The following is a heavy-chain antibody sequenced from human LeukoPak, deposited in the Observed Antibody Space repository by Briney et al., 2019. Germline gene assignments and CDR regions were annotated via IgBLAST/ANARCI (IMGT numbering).Heavy chain of an antibody. CDR2: ISSSSSYI. V-gene: IGHV3-21*01. CDR1: GFTFSSYS. CDR3: ARDPLDWYYFDY. Sequence: GGSLRLSCAASGFTFSSYSMNWVRQAPGKGLEWVSSISSSSSYIYYADSVKGRFTISRDYAKNSLYLQMNSLRAEDTAVYYCARDPLDWYYFDYWGQGTLVTVSS. J-gene: IGHJ4*02. D-gene: IGHD3-9*01.